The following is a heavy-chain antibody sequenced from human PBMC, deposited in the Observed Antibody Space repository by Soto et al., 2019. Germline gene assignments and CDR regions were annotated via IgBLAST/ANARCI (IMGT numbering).Heavy chain of an antibody. CDR2: IYYSGST. V-gene: IGHV4-61*01. Sequence: SETLSLTCTVSGGSVSSGSYYWSWIRQPPGKGLEWIGDIYYSGSTNYNPSLKSRVTISVDTSKNQFSLKLSSVTAADTAVYYCARSEVVRGVIVPFDYWGQGTLVSVSS. CDR1: GGSVSSGSYY. CDR3: ARSEVVRGVIVPFDY. J-gene: IGHJ4*02. D-gene: IGHD3-10*01.